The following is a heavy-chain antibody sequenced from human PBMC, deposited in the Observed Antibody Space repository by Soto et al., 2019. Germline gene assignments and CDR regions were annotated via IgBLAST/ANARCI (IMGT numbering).Heavy chain of an antibody. J-gene: IGHJ4*02. V-gene: IGHV3-30-3*01. D-gene: IGHD5-12*01. CDR2: ISYDGSNK. CDR1: GFTFSSYA. CDR3: ARGLNGRRDGYNPIGLFDY. Sequence: QVQLVESGGGVVQPGRSLRLSCAASGFTFSSYAMHWVRQAPGKGLEWVAVISYDGSNKYYADSVKGRFTISRDNSKNTLYLQMNSLRAEDTAVYYCARGLNGRRDGYNPIGLFDYWGQGTLVTVSS.